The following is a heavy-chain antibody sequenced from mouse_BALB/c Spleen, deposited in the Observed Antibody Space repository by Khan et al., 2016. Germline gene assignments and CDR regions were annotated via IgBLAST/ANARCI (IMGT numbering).Heavy chain of an antibody. CDR1: GFNIKDTY. CDR3: VRPFYGGYYGFAY. CDR2: IDPANGNT. J-gene: IGHJ3*01. D-gene: IGHD2-3*01. Sequence: VQLQQSGAEFVKPGASVKLSCTASGFNIKDTYIHWVKQSPEQGLEWIGGIDPANGNTKFDPKFQGKATITTDTSSNTAYLQLSSLTSEDTAVYYCVRPFYGGYYGFAYWGQGTLVTVSA. V-gene: IGHV14-3*02.